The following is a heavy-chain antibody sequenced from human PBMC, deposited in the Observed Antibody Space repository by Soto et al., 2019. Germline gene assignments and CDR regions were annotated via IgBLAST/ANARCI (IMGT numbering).Heavy chain of an antibody. V-gene: IGHV1-18*01. CDR1: GYTFFTYD. CDR2: ISTYSGDT. D-gene: IGHD5-18*01. Sequence: ASVKVSCKASGYTFFTYDISWVRQAPGQGLEWMGLISTYSGDTKYAQKFQGRVTMTTDTSTTTAYLELRSLRSDDTAVYYCARPIVDTAMVAYYYYYGMDVWGQGTTVTVSS. CDR3: ARPIVDTAMVAYYYYYGMDV. J-gene: IGHJ6*02.